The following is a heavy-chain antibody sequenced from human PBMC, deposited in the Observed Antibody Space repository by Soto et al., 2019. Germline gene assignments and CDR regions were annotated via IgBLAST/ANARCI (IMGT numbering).Heavy chain of an antibody. D-gene: IGHD3-16*01. V-gene: IGHV3-49*03. CDR3: TRDLLGVRAFDM. CDR1: GFNFGDYA. Sequence: EVQLVESGGDLVQPGRSLRLSCTTSGFNFGDYAVSWLRQAPGKGLEWVSFIRSKASGGTAEYAASVKGRFTISRDDSKSIAYLQMNSLKTEDTAVYYCTRDLLGVRAFDMWGQGTMVTVSS. CDR2: IRSKASGGTA. J-gene: IGHJ3*02.